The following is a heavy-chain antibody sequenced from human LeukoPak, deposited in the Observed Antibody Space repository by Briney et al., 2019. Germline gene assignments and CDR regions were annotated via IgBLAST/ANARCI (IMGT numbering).Heavy chain of an antibody. CDR3: AKVFSLYDFWSGCYFDY. J-gene: IGHJ4*02. V-gene: IGHV3-23*01. CDR2: ISGSGGST. CDR1: GFTFSSYA. Sequence: GGSLRLSCAASGFTFSSYAMSWVRQAPGKGLEWVSAISGSGGSTYYADSVKGRFTISRDNSKNTLYLQMNSLRAEDTAVYYCAKVFSLYDFWSGCYFDYWGQGTLVAVSS. D-gene: IGHD3-3*01.